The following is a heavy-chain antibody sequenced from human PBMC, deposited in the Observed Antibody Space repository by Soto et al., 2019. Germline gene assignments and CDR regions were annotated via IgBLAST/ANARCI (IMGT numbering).Heavy chain of an antibody. D-gene: IGHD3-22*01. J-gene: IGHJ4*02. Sequence: ASVKVSCKASGYTFTGYYMHWVRQAPGQGLEWMGWINPNSGGTNYAQKFQGRVTMTRDTSISTAYMELSRLRSDDTAVYYCARDRSHYYDSSGYSYYFDYWGQGTLVTV. V-gene: IGHV1-2*02. CDR3: ARDRSHYYDSSGYSYYFDY. CDR1: GYTFTGYY. CDR2: INPNSGGT.